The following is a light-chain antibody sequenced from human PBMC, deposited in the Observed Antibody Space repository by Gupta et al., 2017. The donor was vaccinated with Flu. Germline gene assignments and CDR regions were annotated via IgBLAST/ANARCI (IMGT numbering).Light chain of an antibody. CDR1: QSVSSSY. CDR3: QQYGRSPFT. Sequence: GTLSLSPGERATLSCRASQSVSSSYLAWCQQKPGQAPRLLIYDASSRATGIPERFSGSGSGTDFTLTISRLEPEDFAVYYCQQYGRSPFTFGPGTKVDI. V-gene: IGKV3-20*01. CDR2: DAS. J-gene: IGKJ3*01.